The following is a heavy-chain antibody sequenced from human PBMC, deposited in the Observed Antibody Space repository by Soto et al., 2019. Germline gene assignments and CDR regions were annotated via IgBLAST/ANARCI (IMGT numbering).Heavy chain of an antibody. D-gene: IGHD2-21*02. CDR2: SIPIFGTA. V-gene: IGHV1-69*13. CDR3: ARGAPYCGRDGENYYYSGMDV. CDR1: GATLSSYA. Sequence: SVKVPCKASGATLSSYAISWVRQAPGQGLEWMGGSIPIFGTANYAQKFQGRVTITADESTSTAYMELSSLRSENTAVYYCARGAPYCGRDGENYYYSGMDVWGQGTTVTVSS. J-gene: IGHJ6*02.